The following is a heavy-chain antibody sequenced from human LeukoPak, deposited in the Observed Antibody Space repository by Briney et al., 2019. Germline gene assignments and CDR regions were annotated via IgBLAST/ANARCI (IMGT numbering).Heavy chain of an antibody. D-gene: IGHD3-22*01. CDR3: ARLPVKNYYDSSGPSDY. CDR1: GGSIGSSSYY. CDR2: IYYSGST. J-gene: IGHJ4*02. Sequence: PSETLSLTCTVSGGSIGSSSYYWGWIRQPPGKGLEWIGSIYYSGSTYYNPSLKSRVTISVDTSKNQFSLKLSSVTAADTAVYYCARLPVKNYYDSSGPSDYWGQGTLVTVSS. V-gene: IGHV4-39*01.